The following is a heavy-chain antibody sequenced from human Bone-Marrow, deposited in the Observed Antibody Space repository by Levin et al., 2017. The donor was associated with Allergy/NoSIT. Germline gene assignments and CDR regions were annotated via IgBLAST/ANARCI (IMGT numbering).Heavy chain of an antibody. CDR3: MRRFAPSSNWDFDY. J-gene: IGHJ4*02. CDR2: IYYSGST. V-gene: IGHV4-39*01. CDR1: GVSLGRPRSS. D-gene: IGHD4-11*01. Sequence: SETLSLTCSVSGVSLGRPRSSWFFLRPPPGKGLEWIGSIYYSGSTYYNPSLKSRVTISVDTSKNQFSLKLASVSAADTALYYCMRRFAPSSNWDFDYWGQGTLVTVSS.